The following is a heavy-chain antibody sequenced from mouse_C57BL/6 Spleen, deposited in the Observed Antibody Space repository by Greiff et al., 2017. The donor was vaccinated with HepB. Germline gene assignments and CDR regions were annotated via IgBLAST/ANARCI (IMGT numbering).Heavy chain of an antibody. V-gene: IGHV5-4*01. CDR1: GFTFSSYA. CDR3: ARALITTVVATRDYAMDY. J-gene: IGHJ4*01. CDR2: ISDGGSYT. Sequence: EVQRVESGGGLVKPGGSLKLSCAASGFTFSSYAMSWVRQTPEKRLEWVATISDGGSYTYYPDNVKGRFTISRDNAKNNLYLQMSHLKSEDTAMYYCARALITTVVATRDYAMDYWGQGTSVTVSS. D-gene: IGHD1-1*01.